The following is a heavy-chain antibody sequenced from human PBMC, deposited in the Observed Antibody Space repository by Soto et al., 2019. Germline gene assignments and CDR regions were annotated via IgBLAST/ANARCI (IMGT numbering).Heavy chain of an antibody. Sequence: ASVKVSCKASGGTFSSYTISWVRQAPGQGLEWMGRIIPILGIANYAQKFQGRVTITADKSTSTAYMELSSLRSEDTAVYYCASTIFGLDATPGAFDILGHGTMVTVSS. V-gene: IGHV1-69*02. CDR3: ASTIFGLDATPGAFDI. D-gene: IGHD3-3*01. CDR1: GGTFSSYT. J-gene: IGHJ3*02. CDR2: IIPILGIA.